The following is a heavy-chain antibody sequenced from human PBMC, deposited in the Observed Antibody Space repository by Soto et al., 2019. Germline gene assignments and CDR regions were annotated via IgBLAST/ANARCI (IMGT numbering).Heavy chain of an antibody. CDR2: IYHNGNT. CDR3: ARVPDV. Sequence: QLQLQESGSGLVKPSQTLSLTCAVSGGSISSGGYSWSWIRQPPGKGLEWIGYIYHNGNTYYNPSLKGRVAISVDRSKNQFSPKLSSVTAADTAVYYWARVPDVWGQGTTVTVSS. CDR1: GGSISSGGYS. J-gene: IGHJ6*02. V-gene: IGHV4-30-2*01.